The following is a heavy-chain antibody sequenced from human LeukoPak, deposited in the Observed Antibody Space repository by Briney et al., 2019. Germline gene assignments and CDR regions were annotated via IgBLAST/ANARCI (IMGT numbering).Heavy chain of an antibody. D-gene: IGHD3-3*01. J-gene: IGHJ4*02. CDR3: AGVYDTFD. CDR2: IYPGDSDT. CDR1: GYSFSIYW. Sequence: GESLKISFKGSGYSFSIYWIGWVRQMPGKGLEWMGIIYPGDSDTRYSPSFQGQVTISADKSTSTAYLQWSSLKASDTAMYYCAGVYDTFDWGQGTPVTVSS. V-gene: IGHV5-51*01.